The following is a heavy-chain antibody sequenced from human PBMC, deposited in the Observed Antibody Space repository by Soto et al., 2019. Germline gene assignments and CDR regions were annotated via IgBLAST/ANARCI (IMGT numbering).Heavy chain of an antibody. D-gene: IGHD6-13*01. CDR2: IVPIYRTA. V-gene: IGHV1-69*13. Sequence: SVKVSCKASGGTFSSYRINWVRQAPGQGLEWVGGIVPIYRTADYAQKFQGRVTITADESARTSYMELRSLKSQGTAAYYCVRDSGAKLSSSWGQGTLVTVSS. CDR1: GGTFSSYR. J-gene: IGHJ4*02. CDR3: VRDSGAKLSSS.